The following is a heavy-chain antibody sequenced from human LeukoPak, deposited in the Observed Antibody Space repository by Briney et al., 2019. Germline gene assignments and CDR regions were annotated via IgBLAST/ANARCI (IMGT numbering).Heavy chain of an antibody. D-gene: IGHD2-2*01. J-gene: IGHJ6*02. Sequence: GGSLRLSCTASGFTFGDYAMSWVRQAPGKGLEWVGFIRSKAYGGTTEYAASVKGRFTISRDDSKSIAYLQMNSLNTEDTAVYYCTRDPSIVVVPAAMDVWGQGTTVTVSS. CDR1: GFTFGDYA. CDR3: TRDPSIVVVPAAMDV. V-gene: IGHV3-49*04. CDR2: IRSKAYGGTT.